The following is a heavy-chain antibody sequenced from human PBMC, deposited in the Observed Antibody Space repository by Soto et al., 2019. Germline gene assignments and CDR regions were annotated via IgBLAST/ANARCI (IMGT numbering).Heavy chain of an antibody. CDR2: ISGSGAT. Sequence: EVQLLESGGGLVQPGESLRLSCAASGYTFSSYAMIWVRQAPGKGLEWVSSISGSGATYYADSVKGRFTFSRDNSRNTVYLQMNSLRAEDTAVYYCARDLRSASGWYAPGYWGQGTLVTVSS. J-gene: IGHJ4*02. D-gene: IGHD6-19*01. CDR1: GYTFSSYA. CDR3: ARDLRSASGWYAPGY. V-gene: IGHV3-23*01.